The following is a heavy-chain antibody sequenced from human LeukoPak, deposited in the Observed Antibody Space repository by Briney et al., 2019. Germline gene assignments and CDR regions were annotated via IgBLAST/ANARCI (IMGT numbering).Heavy chain of an antibody. CDR3: ASDHKSITMRKGQYFDY. V-gene: IGHV4-39*01. Sequence: SGTLSLTCTVSGGSINSGTYYWGWIRQPPGKGLEWIASMYHDGRTSYNPSLESRVTISIDTSTNQFSLKLSSVTAADTAVYYCASDHKSITMRKGQYFDYWGQGVLVTVSS. J-gene: IGHJ4*02. CDR1: GGSINSGTYY. CDR2: MYHDGRT. D-gene: IGHD1-14*01.